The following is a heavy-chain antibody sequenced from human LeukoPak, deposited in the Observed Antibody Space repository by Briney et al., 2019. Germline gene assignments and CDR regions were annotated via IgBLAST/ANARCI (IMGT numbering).Heavy chain of an antibody. CDR2: IIPIFGTA. CDR3: ARGLRYYGSGSYYNPSDY. J-gene: IGHJ4*02. V-gene: IGHV1-69*13. CDR1: GGTFSSYA. D-gene: IGHD3-10*01. Sequence: GASVKVSCKASGGTFSSYAISWVRQAPGQGLEWMGGIIPIFGTANYAQKFQGRVTITADESTSTAYMELSSLRSEDTAVYYCARGLRYYGSGSYYNPSDYWGQGTLDTVSS.